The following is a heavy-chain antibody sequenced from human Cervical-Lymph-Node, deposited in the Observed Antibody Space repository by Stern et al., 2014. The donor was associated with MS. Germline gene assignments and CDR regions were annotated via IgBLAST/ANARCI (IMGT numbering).Heavy chain of an antibody. Sequence: VQLLESGPGLVKPSETLSLTCTVSGGSIKSYYWSWIRQPPGKGLEWIGYTYSSGSTSYNPALKSRVTISVDTSKNQFSLKLSHVTVADTAVYFCARDPSYHGMDVWGQGTTVTVSS. CDR3: ARDPSYHGMDV. J-gene: IGHJ6*02. CDR2: TYSSGST. V-gene: IGHV4-59*01. CDR1: GGSIKSYY.